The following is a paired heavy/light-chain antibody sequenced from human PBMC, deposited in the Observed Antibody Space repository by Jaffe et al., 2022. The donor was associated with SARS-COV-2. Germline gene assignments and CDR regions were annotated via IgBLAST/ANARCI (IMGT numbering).Light chain of an antibody. CDR3: VLYMGSGFWV. Sequence: QTVVTQEPSFSVSPGGTVTLTCGLSSGSVSTSYYPSWYQQTPGQAPRTLIYSTNTRSSGVPDRFSGSILGNKAALTITGAQADDESDYYCVLYMGSGFWVFGGGTKLTVL. CDR2: STN. J-gene: IGLJ3*02. V-gene: IGLV8-61*01. CDR1: SGSVSTSYY.
Heavy chain of an antibody. CDR1: GYTFTGYY. D-gene: IGHD3-22*01. Sequence: QVQLVQSGAEVKKPGASVKVSCKASGYTFTGYYMHWVRQAPGQGLEWMGWINPNSGGTNYAQKFQGRVTMTRDTSISTAYMELSRLRSDDTAVYYCARELDYYDSSGYQKAFDIWGQGTMVTVSS. J-gene: IGHJ3*02. V-gene: IGHV1-2*02. CDR3: ARELDYYDSSGYQKAFDI. CDR2: INPNSGGT.